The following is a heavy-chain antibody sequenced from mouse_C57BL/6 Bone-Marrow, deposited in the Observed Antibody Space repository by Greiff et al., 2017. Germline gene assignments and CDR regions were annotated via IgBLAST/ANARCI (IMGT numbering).Heavy chain of an antibody. CDR1: GYTFTSYW. CDR2: IDPSDSYT. J-gene: IGHJ4*01. Sequence: VQLQQPGAELVMPGASVKLSCKASGYTFTSYWMHWVKQRPGQGLEWIGEIDPSDSYTNYNQKFKGKSTLTVDKSSSTAYMQISSLTSEDSAVYYCARESSGYAMDYWGQGTSVTVSA. D-gene: IGHD3-2*02. V-gene: IGHV1-69*01. CDR3: ARESSGYAMDY.